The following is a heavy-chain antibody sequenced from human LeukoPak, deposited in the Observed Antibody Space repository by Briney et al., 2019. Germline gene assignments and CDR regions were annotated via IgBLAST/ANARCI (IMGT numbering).Heavy chain of an antibody. V-gene: IGHV3-53*01. J-gene: IGHJ5*01. CDR1: GFTVSSNY. D-gene: IGHD2-2*01. CDR2: IYSGGST. Sequence: GGSLRLSCAASGFTVSSNYMSWVRQAPGKGLEWVSVIYSGGSTYYADSVKGRFTISRDNTKNTLYLQMNSLRAEDTAVYYCAKDRHAPGRYCSSTSCFPFDSWGQGTLVTVSS. CDR3: AKDRHAPGRYCSSTSCFPFDS.